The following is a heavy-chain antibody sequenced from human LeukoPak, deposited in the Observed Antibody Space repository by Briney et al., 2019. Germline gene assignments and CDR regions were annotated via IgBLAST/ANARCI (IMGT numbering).Heavy chain of an antibody. D-gene: IGHD3-10*01. CDR2: IKPTGSET. Sequence: GGSLRLTCAVSGFTFSNYWMTWVRQAPGQGPEFLANIKPTGSETYYVDPVKGRFTISRDNAKNLLFLQMNSLRGEDTALYYCGGFGYEAAVDLWGRGTLVTVSS. CDR1: GFTFSNYW. V-gene: IGHV3-7*01. CDR3: GGFGYEAAVDL. J-gene: IGHJ4*02.